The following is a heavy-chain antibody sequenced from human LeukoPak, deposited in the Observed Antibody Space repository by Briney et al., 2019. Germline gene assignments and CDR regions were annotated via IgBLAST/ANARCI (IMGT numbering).Heavy chain of an antibody. D-gene: IGHD6-13*01. CDR3: ARDRDGYSTIY. CDR1: GFTFSSYW. J-gene: IGHJ4*02. Sequence: PGGSLRLSCAASGFTFSSYWMHWVRQAPGKGLVWVSRIHTDGGSTSYADSVKGRFTISRDNAKNTLYLQMNSLRAEDTAVYYCARDRDGYSTIYWGQGTLVTVSS. V-gene: IGHV3-74*01. CDR2: IHTDGGST.